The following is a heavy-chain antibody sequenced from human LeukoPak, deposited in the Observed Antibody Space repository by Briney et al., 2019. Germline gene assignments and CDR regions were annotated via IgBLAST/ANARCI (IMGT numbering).Heavy chain of an antibody. CDR2: ISYSGRT. J-gene: IGHJ4*01. Sequence: SETLSLTCTVSGGSIRRTSYYWGWIRQPPGKGLEWIGSISYSGRTYYNSSLESRVSISVDTSKNQFSLKLSSVTAADTAVFYCGRHASDDLYSALDHWGQEPWSPSPQ. V-gene: IGHV4-39*01. CDR3: GRHASDDLYSALDH. CDR1: GGSIRRTSYY. D-gene: IGHD5-12*01.